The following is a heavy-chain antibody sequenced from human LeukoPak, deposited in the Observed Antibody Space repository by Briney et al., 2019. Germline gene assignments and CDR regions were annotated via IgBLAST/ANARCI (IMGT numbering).Heavy chain of an antibody. V-gene: IGHV3-30*18. Sequence: PGGSLRLSCAASGFTFSSYGMHWVRQAPGKGLEWVAVISYDGSNKYYADSVKGRFTISRDNSKNTQYLQMNSLRAEDTAVYYCAKSGRYCSGGSCYYYGMDVWGQGTTVTVSS. CDR1: GFTFSSYG. J-gene: IGHJ6*02. CDR2: ISYDGSNK. D-gene: IGHD2-15*01. CDR3: AKSGRYCSGGSCYYYGMDV.